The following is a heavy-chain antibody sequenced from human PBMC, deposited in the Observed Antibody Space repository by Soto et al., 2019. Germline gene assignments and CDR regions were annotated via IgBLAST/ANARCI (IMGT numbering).Heavy chain of an antibody. CDR2: IKQDGSEK. Sequence: HPGGSLRLSCAASGFTFSSYLMSGVRQAPGKGLEWVANIKQDGSEKYYVDSVKGRFTISRDNAKNSLYLQMNSLRAEDTAVYYCARDRDNRYSSSSRGGSEYFQHWGQGTLVTVSS. V-gene: IGHV3-7*03. J-gene: IGHJ1*01. CDR3: ARDRDNRYSSSSRGGSEYFQH. CDR1: GFTFSSYL. D-gene: IGHD6-6*01.